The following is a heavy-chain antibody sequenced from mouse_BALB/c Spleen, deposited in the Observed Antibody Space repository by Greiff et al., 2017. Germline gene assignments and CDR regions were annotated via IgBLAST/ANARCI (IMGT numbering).Heavy chain of an antibody. D-gene: IGHD2-14*01. J-gene: IGHJ2*01. CDR1: GFTFSSFG. V-gene: IGHV5-17*02. Sequence: EVMLVESGGGLVQPGGSRKLSCAASGFTFSSFGMHWVRQAPEKGLEWVAYISSGSSTIYYADTVKGRFTISRDNPKNTLFLQMTSLRSEDTAMYYCARGGRYDDYFDYWGQGTTLTVSS. CDR3: ARGGRYDDYFDY. CDR2: ISSGSSTI.